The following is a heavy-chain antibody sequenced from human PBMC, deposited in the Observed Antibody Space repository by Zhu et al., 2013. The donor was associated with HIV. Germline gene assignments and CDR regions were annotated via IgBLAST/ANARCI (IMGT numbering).Heavy chain of an antibody. Sequence: EVQLLESGGGLVQPGGSLRLSCAASGFTFSTYALNWVRLAPGKGLDWVSNIYNDGSRTYYADSVKGRFTISRDNSKSTVYLQMNSLRAEDSAMYYCAKGGFPRDWGQGTLVTVSS. CDR3: AKGGFPRD. J-gene: IGHJ4*02. CDR1: GFTFSTYA. CDR2: IYNDGSRT. D-gene: IGHD3-22*01. V-gene: IGHV3-23*03.